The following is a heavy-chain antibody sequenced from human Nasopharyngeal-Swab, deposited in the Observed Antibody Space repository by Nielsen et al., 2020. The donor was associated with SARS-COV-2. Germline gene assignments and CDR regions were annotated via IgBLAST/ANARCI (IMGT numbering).Heavy chain of an antibody. D-gene: IGHD4-23*01. CDR2: ISSSSSYI. J-gene: IGHJ4*02. CDR3: ARDGNSVY. CDR1: GFTFSSYS. V-gene: IGHV3-21*01. Sequence: GESLKISWAASGFTFSSYSMNWVRQAPGKGLEWVSSISSSSSYIYYADSVKGRFTISRDNAKNSLYLQMNSLRAEDTAVYYCARDGNSVYWGQGTLVTVSS.